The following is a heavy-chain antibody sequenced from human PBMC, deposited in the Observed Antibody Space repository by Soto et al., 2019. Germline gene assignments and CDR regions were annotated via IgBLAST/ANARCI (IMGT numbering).Heavy chain of an antibody. CDR2: INHSGST. J-gene: IGHJ6*02. CDR3: ASWGYNYYYGMDV. V-gene: IGHV4-34*01. Sequence: QVQLQQWGAGLLKPSETLSLTSAVYGGSFSGYYWSWIRQPPGKGLEWIGEINHSGSTNYNPSLKSRVTISVDTSKNQVSLKLSSVTAADTAVYYCASWGYNYYYGMDVWGQGTTVTVSS. D-gene: IGHD3-16*01. CDR1: GGSFSGYY.